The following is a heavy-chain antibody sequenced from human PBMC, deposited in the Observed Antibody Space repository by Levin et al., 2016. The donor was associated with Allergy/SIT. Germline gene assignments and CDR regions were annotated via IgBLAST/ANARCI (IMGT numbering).Heavy chain of an antibody. V-gene: IGHV1-69*01. D-gene: IGHD3-22*01. J-gene: IGHJ4*02. CDR2: IIPIFGTA. CDR3: ASPSPYYYDSSGWVY. Sequence: WVRQAPGQGLEWMGGIIPIFGTANYAQKFQGRVTITADESTSTAYMELSSLRSEDTAVYYCASPSPYYYDSSGWVYWGQGTLVTVSS.